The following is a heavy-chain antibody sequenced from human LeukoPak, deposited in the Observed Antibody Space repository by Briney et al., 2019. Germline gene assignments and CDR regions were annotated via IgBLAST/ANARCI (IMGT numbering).Heavy chain of an antibody. V-gene: IGHV4-4*07. D-gene: IGHD3-22*01. CDR3: ARDGYYDSSGYYFWFDY. CDR1: GGSISSYY. CDR2: IYTSGST. J-gene: IGHJ4*02. Sequence: NPSETLSLTCTVSGGSISSYYWSWIRQPAGKGLEWIGRIYTSGSTNYNPSLKSRVIMSVVTSKNQFSLKLSSVTAADTAVYYCARDGYYDSSGYYFWFDYWGQGTLVTVSS.